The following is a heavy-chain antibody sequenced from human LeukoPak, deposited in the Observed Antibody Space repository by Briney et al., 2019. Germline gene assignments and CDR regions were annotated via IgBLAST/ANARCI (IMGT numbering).Heavy chain of an antibody. CDR1: GFTFRSCA. CDR2: VSGSGGTT. Sequence: QSGGSLRLSCVASGFTFRSCAMSWVRQAPGNGLELVSGVSGSGGTTYYADSVKGRFTISRDNSKNTLYLQLNRLRAEDMAIYYCAKDLTYDYDTTGYFFDFWGQGTLVTVSS. CDR3: AKDLTYDYDTTGYFFDF. D-gene: IGHD3-22*01. J-gene: IGHJ4*02. V-gene: IGHV3-23*01.